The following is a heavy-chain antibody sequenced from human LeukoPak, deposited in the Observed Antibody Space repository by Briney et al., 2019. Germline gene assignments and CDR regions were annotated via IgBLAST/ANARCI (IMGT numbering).Heavy chain of an antibody. CDR2: IKRTSDGGTT. CDR1: GFTFSSYA. V-gene: IGHV3-15*01. CDR3: ATDLLDD. Sequence: GGSLRLSCAASGFTFSSYAMSRVRQAPGEGLEWVGRIKRTSDGGTTDYAAPVKGRFTISRDDSKNMVYLQMNSLTTEDTAVYYCATDLLDDWGQGTLVTVSS. J-gene: IGHJ4*02.